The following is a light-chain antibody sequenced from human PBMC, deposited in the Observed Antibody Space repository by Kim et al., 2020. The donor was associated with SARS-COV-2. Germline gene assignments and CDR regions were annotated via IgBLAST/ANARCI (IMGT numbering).Light chain of an antibody. V-gene: IGKV1-5*03. CDR1: ENIGTW. Sequence: DIQMTQSPSTLSASVGDRVTITCRASENIGTWLAWYQQKPGRAPSLLIYLASTLESGVPSRFSGTGSGTEFSLSITSLQSDDFATYYCQHYSRFPYTFGQGTKLEIK. CDR2: LAS. CDR3: QHYSRFPYT. J-gene: IGKJ2*01.